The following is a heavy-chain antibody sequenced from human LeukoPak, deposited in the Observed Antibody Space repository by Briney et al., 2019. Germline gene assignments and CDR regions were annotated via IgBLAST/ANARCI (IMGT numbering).Heavy chain of an antibody. J-gene: IGHJ5*02. CDR1: GGSISSYY. Sequence: PSETLSLTCTVSGGSISSYYWSWIRQPPGKGLEWIGSIYHSGSTYYNPSLKSRVTISVDTSKNQFSLKLSSVTAADTAVYYCARYARGWFDPWGQGTLVTVSS. CDR3: ARYARGWFDP. D-gene: IGHD2-8*01. CDR2: IYHSGST. V-gene: IGHV4-59*08.